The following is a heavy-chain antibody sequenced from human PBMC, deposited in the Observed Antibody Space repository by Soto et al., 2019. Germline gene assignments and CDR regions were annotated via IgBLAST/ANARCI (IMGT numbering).Heavy chain of an antibody. Sequence: QVQLVESGGGVVQPGRSLRLSCAASGFTFSSYGMHWVRQAPGKGLEWVAVISYDGSNKYYADSVKGRFTISRDNSKNTLYLQMNSLRAEDTAVYYCVKDPNSSGLGGTLDYWGQGTLVTVSS. CDR1: GFTFSSYG. D-gene: IGHD6-19*01. CDR3: VKDPNSSGLGGTLDY. J-gene: IGHJ4*02. V-gene: IGHV3-30*18. CDR2: ISYDGSNK.